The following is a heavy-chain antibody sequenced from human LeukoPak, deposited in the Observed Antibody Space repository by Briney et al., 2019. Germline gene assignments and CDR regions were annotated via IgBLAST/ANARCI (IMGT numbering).Heavy chain of an antibody. Sequence: PGGALRVSRVPSGFTLNNYAMNWVRPARGKGGEWVSVITRSGSTYYTASVKGRFTISRDNSKNTLYLQMNSLRAEDTAIYYCAKDLYGDYDSDCWGRGTLVTVSS. J-gene: IGHJ4*02. CDR2: ITRSGST. D-gene: IGHD4-17*01. CDR3: AKDLYGDYDSDC. V-gene: IGHV3-23*01. CDR1: GFTLNNYA.